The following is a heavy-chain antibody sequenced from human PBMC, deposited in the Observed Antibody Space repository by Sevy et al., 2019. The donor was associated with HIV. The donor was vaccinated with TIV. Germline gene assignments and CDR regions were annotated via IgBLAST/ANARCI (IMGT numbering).Heavy chain of an antibody. D-gene: IGHD2-8*01. CDR2: LSFGCGEI. CDR1: GFTFSKYC. CDR3: AREGCTKPHDY. Sequence: GGSLRLSCAASGFTFSKYCMSWVRQPPGKGLEWVSNLSFGCGEINHADSVKGRFTISRDNSKNSLYLQMNNLRAEDTAIYYCAREGCTKPHDYWGQGTLVTVSS. V-gene: IGHV3-23*01. J-gene: IGHJ4*02.